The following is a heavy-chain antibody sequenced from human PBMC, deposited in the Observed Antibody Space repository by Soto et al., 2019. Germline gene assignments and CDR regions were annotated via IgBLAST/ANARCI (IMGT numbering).Heavy chain of an antibody. J-gene: IGHJ4*02. CDR1: GFTFSSYS. Sequence: EVQLVESGGGLVKPGGSLRLSCAASGFTFSSYSMNWVRQAPGKGLEWVSSISSSSSYKYYADSVKSRFTIPRDNAKNSLYLQMNSLRAEDTAVYYCARGGYAESPIWYVYGGQGTLVTVSS. D-gene: IGHD5-18*01. V-gene: IGHV3-21*01. CDR2: ISSSSSYK. CDR3: ARGGYAESPIWYVY.